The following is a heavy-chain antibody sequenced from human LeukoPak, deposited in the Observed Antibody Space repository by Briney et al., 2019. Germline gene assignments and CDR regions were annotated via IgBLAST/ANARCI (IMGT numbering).Heavy chain of an antibody. CDR1: GFTFSSYE. D-gene: IGHD3-10*01. J-gene: IGHJ4*02. CDR3: ARGKPTQLYYYGSGSFNFDY. CDR2: ISSSGSTI. V-gene: IGHV3-48*03. Sequence: GGSLRLSCAASGFTFSSYEMNWVRQAPGKGLEGVSYISSSGSTIYYADSVKGRFTISRDNAKNSLYLQMNSLRAEDTAVYYCARGKPTQLYYYGSGSFNFDYWGQGTLVTVSS.